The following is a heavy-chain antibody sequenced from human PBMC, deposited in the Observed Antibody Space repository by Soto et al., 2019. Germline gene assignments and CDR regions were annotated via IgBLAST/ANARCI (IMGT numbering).Heavy chain of an antibody. Sequence: GGSLRLSCAASGFTVSRNYMSWVRQAPGKGLEWVSVIYSGGSTYYADSVKGRFTISRDSSKNTLSLQMNSLRAEDTAVYYCARGPYSYTSGWTGLDYWGQGTLVTVSS. J-gene: IGHJ4*02. V-gene: IGHV3-53*01. CDR3: ARGPYSYTSGWTGLDY. D-gene: IGHD6-19*01. CDR1: GFTVSRNY. CDR2: IYSGGST.